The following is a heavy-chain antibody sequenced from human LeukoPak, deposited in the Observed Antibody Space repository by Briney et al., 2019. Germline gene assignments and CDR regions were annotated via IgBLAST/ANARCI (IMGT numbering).Heavy chain of an antibody. D-gene: IGHD6-19*01. V-gene: IGHV3-21*04. J-gene: IGHJ4*02. CDR3: ARDGSGIAVAGDFDY. CDR2: ISSSSSYI. Sequence: GGSLRLSGAASGFTFSSYSMNWVRQAPGKGLEWVSSISSSSSYIYYADSVKGRFTISRDNAKNSLYLQMNSLRAEDTAVYYCARDGSGIAVAGDFDYWGQGTLVTVSS. CDR1: GFTFSSYS.